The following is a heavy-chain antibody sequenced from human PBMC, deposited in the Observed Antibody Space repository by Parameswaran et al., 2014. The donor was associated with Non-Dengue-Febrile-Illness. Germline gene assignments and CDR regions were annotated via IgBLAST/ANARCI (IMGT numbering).Heavy chain of an antibody. CDR2: INHSGST. J-gene: IGHJ6*02. D-gene: IGHD2-2*01. CDR3: ARGKPSKQLPPFYYYYYGMDV. CDR1: GGSFSGYY. Sequence: ETLSLRLSCAVYGGSFSGYYWSWIRQPPGKGLEWIGEINHSGSTNYNPSLKSRVTISVDTSKNQFSLKLSSVTAADTAVYYCARGKPSKQLPPFYYYYYGMDVWGQGTTVTVSS. V-gene: IGHV4-34*01.